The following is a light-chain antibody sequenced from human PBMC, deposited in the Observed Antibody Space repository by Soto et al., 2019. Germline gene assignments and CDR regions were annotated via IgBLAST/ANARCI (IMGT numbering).Light chain of an antibody. CDR2: DAS. V-gene: IGKV3-11*01. J-gene: IGKJ4*01. CDR3: QQRRNWPPLT. CDR1: QSVSSY. Sequence: EIVLTQSPATLSLSPGERATLSCRASQSVSSYLAWYQQKPGQAPRLLIYDASNRATGIPARFSGSGSGPEFTLTISSLDPEDVAVYYCQQRRNWPPLTFGGGTKVEIK.